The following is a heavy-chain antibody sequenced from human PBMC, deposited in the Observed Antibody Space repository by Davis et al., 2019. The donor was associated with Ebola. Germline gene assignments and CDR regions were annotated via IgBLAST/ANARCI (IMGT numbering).Heavy chain of an antibody. V-gene: IGHV4-4*09. Sequence: PSETLSLTCTVSGDSISSHYWSWIRQPPGKGLEWIGYIYSSGSTNYNPSLKSRVTISVDTSKKQVSLTLTSVTAADTAVYYCARNGSASYFDYHYYGIDVWGHGTTVTVSS. CDR2: IYSSGST. J-gene: IGHJ6*02. CDR3: ARNGSASYFDYHYYGIDV. CDR1: GDSISSHY. D-gene: IGHD3-10*01.